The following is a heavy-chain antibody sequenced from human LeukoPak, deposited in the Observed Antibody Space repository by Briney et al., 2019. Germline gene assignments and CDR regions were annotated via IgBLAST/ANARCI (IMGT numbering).Heavy chain of an antibody. CDR1: GYSFTNNG. J-gene: IGHJ4*02. CDR2: ISGYNGLT. V-gene: IGHV1-18*01. Sequence: ASVKVSCKASGYSFTNNGISWVRQAPGQGLEWMGWISGYNGLTKYSQKFRGKFTMTTDTSTSTAYMELRSLGSDDTAVYFCARDKDLAAVAGTFDFWGQGTLVTVSS. D-gene: IGHD6-19*01. CDR3: ARDKDLAAVAGTFDF.